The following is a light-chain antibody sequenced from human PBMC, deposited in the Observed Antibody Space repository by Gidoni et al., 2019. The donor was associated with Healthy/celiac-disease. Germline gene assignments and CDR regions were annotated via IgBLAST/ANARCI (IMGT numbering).Light chain of an antibody. CDR1: QGISSY. V-gene: IGKV1-9*01. Sequence: DIQLTQSPSFLSASVGDRVTITCRASQGISSYLAWYQQKPGKAPKLLIYAASTLQSGVPSRFSDSGSGTEFTLTISSLQPEDFATYYCQQLNSYPCSFGQGTKLEIK. J-gene: IGKJ2*04. CDR3: QQLNSYPCS. CDR2: AAS.